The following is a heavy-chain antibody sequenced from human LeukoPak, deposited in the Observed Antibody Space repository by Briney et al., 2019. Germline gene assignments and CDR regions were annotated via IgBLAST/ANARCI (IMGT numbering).Heavy chain of an antibody. V-gene: IGHV1-46*01. CDR2: INPTAGST. D-gene: IGHD3-10*01. CDR3: ARDLSLRGTMGFYYYGMDV. CDR1: GYTFTSYY. Sequence: ASVKVSCKTSGYTFTSYYIHWARRAPGQGLEWMGIINPTAGSTNYAQKFQGRVTMTRDTSTSTVYMELSSLRSEDTAVYYCARDLSLRGTMGFYYYGMDVWGQGTTVTVSS. J-gene: IGHJ6*02.